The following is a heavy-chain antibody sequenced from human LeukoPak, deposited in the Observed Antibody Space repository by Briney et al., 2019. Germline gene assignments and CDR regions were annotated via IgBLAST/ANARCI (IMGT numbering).Heavy chain of an antibody. V-gene: IGHV1-69*02. D-gene: IGHD3-22*01. CDR1: GGTFSSYT. J-gene: IGHJ3*02. CDR2: IIPILCIA. Sequence: SVEASCKASGGTFSSYTISWVRQAPGQGLEWKGRIIPILCIANYAQKFQGRVTITADKSTSTAYMELSSLRSEDTAVYYCARHYYDSSGYYPNDAFDIWGQGTMATVSS. CDR3: ARHYYDSSGYYPNDAFDI.